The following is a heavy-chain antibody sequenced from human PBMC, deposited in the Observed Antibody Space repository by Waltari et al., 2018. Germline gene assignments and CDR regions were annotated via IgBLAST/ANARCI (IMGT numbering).Heavy chain of an antibody. J-gene: IGHJ4*02. D-gene: IGHD3-10*01. V-gene: IGHV3-53*01. Sequence: EVQLVESGGGLIQPGGSLRLSCAASGFTVSSNYMSWVRQAPGKGLEWVSVIYSGGSTYYADSVNGRFTISRDNSKNTLYLQMNSLRAEDTAVYYCARVLLWFGERVFDYWGQGTLVTVSS. CDR3: ARVLLWFGERVFDY. CDR2: IYSGGST. CDR1: GFTVSSNY.